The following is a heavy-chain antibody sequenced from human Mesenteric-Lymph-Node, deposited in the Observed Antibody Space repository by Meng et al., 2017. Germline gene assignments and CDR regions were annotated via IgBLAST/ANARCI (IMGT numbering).Heavy chain of an antibody. J-gene: IGHJ3*02. Sequence: GESLKISCAASGFTFSNAWMSWVRQAPGKGLEWVGRIKRKSDGGTTDYAAPVKVRFTISRDDSENTLPLQMNSLKIEDTAVYYCGTGSAFHIWGQGTMVTVSS. CDR3: GTGSAFHI. CDR2: IKRKSDGGTT. D-gene: IGHD3/OR15-3a*01. CDR1: GFTFSNAW. V-gene: IGHV3-15*01.